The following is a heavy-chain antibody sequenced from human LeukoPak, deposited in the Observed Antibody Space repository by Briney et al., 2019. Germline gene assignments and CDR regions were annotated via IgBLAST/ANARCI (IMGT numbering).Heavy chain of an antibody. CDR3: ARADSRGWYEGAFDI. J-gene: IGHJ3*02. D-gene: IGHD6-19*01. V-gene: IGHV1-46*01. CDR1: GYTFTSYY. CDR2: INPSGGST. Sequence: ASVKVSCKASGYTFTSYYMHWVRQAPGQGLEWMGIINPSGGSTSYAQKFQGRVTMTRDMSTSTVYMELSSLRSEDTAVYYCARADSRGWYEGAFDIWGQGTMVTVSS.